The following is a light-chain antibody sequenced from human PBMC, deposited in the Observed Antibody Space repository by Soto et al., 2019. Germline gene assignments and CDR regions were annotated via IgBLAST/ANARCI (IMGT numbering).Light chain of an antibody. CDR1: QNISVW. CDR3: QQCDSSSPT. CDR2: DAS. V-gene: IGKV1-5*01. J-gene: IGKJ2*01. Sequence: DIQMTQSPSTLSASVGDGVTITCRASQNISVWLAWYQQRPGKAPKFLMYDASSLETGVPSRFSGSGSGTEFSLTIRSVQPDDSATYYCQQCDSSSPTFGQGTKLEIK.